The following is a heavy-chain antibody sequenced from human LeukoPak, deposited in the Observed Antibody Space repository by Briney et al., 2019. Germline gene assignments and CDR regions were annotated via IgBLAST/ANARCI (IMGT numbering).Heavy chain of an antibody. CDR2: IIPIFGTA. V-gene: IGHV1-69*05. D-gene: IGHD2-15*01. CDR3: APTWGGGSRYFDL. CDR1: GGTFSSFA. Sequence: SVKVSCKASGGTFSSFAISWVRQAPGQGLEWMGRIIPIFGTANYAQKFQGRVTITTDESTSTAYMELSSLRSEDTAVYYCAPTWGGGSRYFDLWGRGTLVTVSS. J-gene: IGHJ2*01.